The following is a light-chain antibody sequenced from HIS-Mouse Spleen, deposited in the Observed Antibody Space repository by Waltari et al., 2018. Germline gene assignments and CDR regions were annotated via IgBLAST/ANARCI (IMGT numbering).Light chain of an antibody. CDR1: QGIINY. V-gene: IGKV1-27*01. CDR2: AAS. Sequence: DIQMTQSPSSLSASVGDRVTITCRARQGIINYLAWYQQKPGKVPKLLIYAASTLQSGVPSRFSGSGSGTDFTRTISSLQPEDVATYYCQKYNSAPPLTFGGGTKVEIK. J-gene: IGKJ4*01. CDR3: QKYNSAPPLT.